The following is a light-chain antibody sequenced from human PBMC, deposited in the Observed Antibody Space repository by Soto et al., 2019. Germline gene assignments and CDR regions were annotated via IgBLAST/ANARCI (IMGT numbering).Light chain of an antibody. CDR2: GAS. CDR3: QHYNYWPPYT. Sequence: EIVMTQSPATLSVSPGERATLSCRASQSVSSNLAWYQQKPGQAPRLLIYGASTRATGIPARFSGSGSGTEFPPTLSSLQSEDFAVYYCQHYNYWPPYTFGQGTKLEIK. J-gene: IGKJ2*01. CDR1: QSVSSN. V-gene: IGKV3-15*01.